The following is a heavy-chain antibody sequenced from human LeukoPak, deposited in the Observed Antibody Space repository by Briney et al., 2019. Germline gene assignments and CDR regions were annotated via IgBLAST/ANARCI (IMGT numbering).Heavy chain of an antibody. CDR1: GGSLSSYY. CDR3: ARGAPTVMDY. J-gene: IGHJ4*02. D-gene: IGHD4-17*01. CDR2: IYYSGST. V-gene: IGHV4-59*01. Sequence: PSETLSLTCTVSGGSLSSYYWSWIRQPPGKGLEWIGYIYYSGSTNYNPSLKSRVTISVDTSKNQFSLKLSSVTAADTAVYYCARGAPTVMDYWGQGTLVTVSS.